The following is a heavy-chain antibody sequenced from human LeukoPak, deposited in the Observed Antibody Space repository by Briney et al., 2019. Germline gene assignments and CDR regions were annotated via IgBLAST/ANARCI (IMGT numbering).Heavy chain of an antibody. CDR1: GGSIGSHF. CDR2: SHHIGSA. J-gene: IGHJ3*02. V-gene: IGHV4-59*11. D-gene: IGHD1-26*01. CDR3: ARESGSHAEALDI. Sequence: PSETLSLTCTVSGGSIGSHFWSWLRQPPGKGLEWIGYSHHIGSATHNPSLNSRVTISVDTSKSQFYLKLTSVTAAGTAVYYCARESGSHAEALDIWGQGTMVIVSS.